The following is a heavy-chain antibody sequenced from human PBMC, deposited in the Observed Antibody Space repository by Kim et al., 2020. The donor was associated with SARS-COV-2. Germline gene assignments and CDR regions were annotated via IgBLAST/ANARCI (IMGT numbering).Heavy chain of an antibody. V-gene: IGHV4-59*13. J-gene: IGHJ3*02. D-gene: IGHD2-15*01. CDR2: IYYSGST. CDR1: GGSISSYY. CDR3: ARVCGLGSGGSCYYLYAFDI. Sequence: SETLSLTCTVSGGSISSYYWSWIRQPPGKGLEWIGYIYYSGSTNYNPSLKSRVTISVDTSKNQFSLKLSSVTAADTAVYYCARVCGLGSGGSCYYLYAFDIWGQGTMVTVSS.